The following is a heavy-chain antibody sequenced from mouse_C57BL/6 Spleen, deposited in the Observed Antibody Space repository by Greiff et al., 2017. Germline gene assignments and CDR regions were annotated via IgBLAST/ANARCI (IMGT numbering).Heavy chain of an antibody. D-gene: IGHD1-1*01. J-gene: IGHJ2*01. CDR1: GYTFTNYY. CDR3: AITTVVARGFDY. Sequence: EVQLQQSGPELVKPGASVKISCKASGYTFTNYYMNWVKQSHGKSLEWIGDIDPNNGGTSYNQKFKGKATLTVDKSSSTAYMELRSLTSEDSAVYYCAITTVVARGFDYWGQGTTLTVSS. CDR2: IDPNNGGT. V-gene: IGHV1-26*01.